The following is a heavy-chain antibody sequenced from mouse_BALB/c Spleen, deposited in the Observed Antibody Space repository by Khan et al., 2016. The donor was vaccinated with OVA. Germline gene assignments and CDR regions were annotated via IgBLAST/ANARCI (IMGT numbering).Heavy chain of an antibody. CDR1: GYSFTAYY. J-gene: IGHJ2*01. Sequence: VQLKQSGPDLVKPGSSVKISCKASGYSFTAYYMHWMRQSHGKSLEWIGRINPNIGTTDYNQRFKGKAILTVDKSSSTAYMELRNLTSEDSAVYYCTRSEGFDYWGQGTTLTVSS. V-gene: IGHV1-34*01. CDR2: INPNIGTT. CDR3: TRSEGFDY.